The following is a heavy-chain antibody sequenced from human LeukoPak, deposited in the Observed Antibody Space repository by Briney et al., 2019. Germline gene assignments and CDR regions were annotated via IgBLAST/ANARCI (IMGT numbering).Heavy chain of an antibody. CDR3: ARDADYGGYFDY. Sequence: PGGSLRLSCAASGFTFGTYTLNWVRQAPGKGLEWVSSISSSSRYIYYADSVKGRFTISRDNAKNSLYLQMNSLRAEDTAVYYCARDADYGGYFDYWGQGTLVTVSS. J-gene: IGHJ4*02. CDR1: GFTFGTYT. V-gene: IGHV3-21*01. D-gene: IGHD4-17*01. CDR2: ISSSSRYI.